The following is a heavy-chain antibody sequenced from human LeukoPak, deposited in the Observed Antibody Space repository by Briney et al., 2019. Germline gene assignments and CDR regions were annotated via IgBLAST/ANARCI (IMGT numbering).Heavy chain of an antibody. J-gene: IGHJ5*02. D-gene: IGHD2-2*01. CDR3: ARDDCSSISCYHNWFDP. CDR1: GFTFSTYW. Sequence: GGSLRLSCAASGFTFSTYWMTWVRQAPGKGLEWVANIKQDGSEKYYVDSVKGRFTISRDNAKNSLYLQMNSLRAEDTAVYYCARDDCSSISCYHNWFDPWGQGTLVTVSS. V-gene: IGHV3-7*01. CDR2: IKQDGSEK.